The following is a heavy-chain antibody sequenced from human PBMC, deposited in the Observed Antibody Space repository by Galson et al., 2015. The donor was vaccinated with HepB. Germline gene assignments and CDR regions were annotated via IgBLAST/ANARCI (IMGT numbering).Heavy chain of an antibody. CDR3: ARGSSSWRNGMDV. V-gene: IGHV3-74*01. CDR2: IDSDGSST. D-gene: IGHD6-13*01. CDR1: GFTFSSYW. J-gene: IGHJ6*02. Sequence: SLRLSCAASGFTFSSYWMHWVRQAPGKGLVWVSRIDSDGSSTNYADSVKGRFTISRDNAKNTLYLQLNSLRAEDTAVYYCARGSSSWRNGMDVWGQGTTVTVSS.